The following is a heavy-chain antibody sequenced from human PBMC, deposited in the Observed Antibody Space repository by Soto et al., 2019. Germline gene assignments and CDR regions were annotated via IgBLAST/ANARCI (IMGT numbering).Heavy chain of an antibody. Sequence: QVQLQESGPGLVKPSQTLSLTCTVSGGSISSGGYYWSWIRQHPGKGLEWIGYIYYSGSTYSNPSLQSRVTTAADTSKNQFSLQLSSVTAADTAVYYCARDLYGDYGAYSCGMDVWGQGTTVTVSS. CDR1: GGSISSGGYY. D-gene: IGHD4-17*01. J-gene: IGHJ6*02. CDR3: ARDLYGDYGAYSCGMDV. CDR2: IYYSGST. V-gene: IGHV4-31*03.